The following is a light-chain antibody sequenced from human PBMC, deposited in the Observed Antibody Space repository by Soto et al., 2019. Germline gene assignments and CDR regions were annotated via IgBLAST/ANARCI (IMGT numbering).Light chain of an antibody. J-gene: IGKJ2*01. CDR3: QHRDNWSYI. Sequence: EIVLTQSPAPLSLSPGERATLSCRASEGVRHYVAWYQQKPGQAPRLLIYDASTRATGIPARVSDSGSGTDYTLSISSLEAEDFAVYYCQHRDNWSYIFGQGTKLEMK. V-gene: IGKV3-11*01. CDR2: DAS. CDR1: EGVRHY.